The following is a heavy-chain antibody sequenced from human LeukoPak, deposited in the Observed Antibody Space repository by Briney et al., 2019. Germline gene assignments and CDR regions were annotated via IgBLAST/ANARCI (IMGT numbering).Heavy chain of an antibody. CDR1: GYTFTGYY. V-gene: IGHV1-2*02. CDR2: INPNSGGT. J-gene: IGHJ4*02. Sequence: ASVKVSCKASGYTFTGYYMRWVRQAPGQGLEWMGWINPNSGGTNYAQKFQGRVTMTRDTSISTAYMELSRLRSDDTAVYYCAGSSGYSSSWYFDYWGQGTLVTVSS. D-gene: IGHD6-13*01. CDR3: AGSSGYSSSWYFDY.